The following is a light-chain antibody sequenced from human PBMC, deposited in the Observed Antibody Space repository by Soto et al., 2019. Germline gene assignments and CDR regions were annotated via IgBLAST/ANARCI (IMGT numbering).Light chain of an antibody. CDR1: SSDIGGYNY. Sequence: QSVLTQPRSVSGSPGQSVAISCTGTSSDIGGYNYVSWFQQHPGKAPKLMIYDVSKWPSGVPDRCSGSKSGNTASLTISGLQAEDEADYYCCSYAGTYTYVFGTGTKVTVL. J-gene: IGLJ1*01. CDR2: DVS. V-gene: IGLV2-11*01. CDR3: CSYAGTYTYV.